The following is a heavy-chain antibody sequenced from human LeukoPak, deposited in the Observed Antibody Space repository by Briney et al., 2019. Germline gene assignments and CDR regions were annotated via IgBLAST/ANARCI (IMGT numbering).Heavy chain of an antibody. CDR1: GYTFTSYG. D-gene: IGHD4-17*01. V-gene: IGHV1-18*04. CDR3: ARGPHYGEGY. Sequence: ALVKVSCKASGYTFTSYGISWVRQAPGQGLEWMGWISAYNGNTNYAQKLQGRITITADKSTSTAYMELSSLRSEDTAVYYCARGPHYGEGYWGQGTLVTVSS. CDR2: ISAYNGNT. J-gene: IGHJ4*02.